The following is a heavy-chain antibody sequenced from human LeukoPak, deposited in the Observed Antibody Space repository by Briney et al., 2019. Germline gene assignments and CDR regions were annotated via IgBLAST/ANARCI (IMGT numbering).Heavy chain of an antibody. CDR1: GYTLTELS. CDR2: FDPEDGET. J-gene: IGHJ4*02. V-gene: IGHV1-24*01. Sequence: ASVKVSCKVSGYTLTELSMHWVRQAPGKGLEWMGGFDPEDGETIYAQKFQGRVTMTRNTSISTAYMELSSLRSEDTAVYYCARGRFVYDSSFDYWGQGTLVTVSS. D-gene: IGHD3-22*01. CDR3: ARGRFVYDSSFDY.